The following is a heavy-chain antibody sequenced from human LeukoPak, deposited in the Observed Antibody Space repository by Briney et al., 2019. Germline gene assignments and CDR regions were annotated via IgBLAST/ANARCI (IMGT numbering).Heavy chain of an antibody. Sequence: LRLSCAASGFTFSSYAMSWVRQPPGKGLEWIGYIYYSGSTYYNPSLKSRVTISVDTSKNQFSLKLSSVTAADTAVYYCARIAVAGTNPFDYWGQGTLVTVSS. J-gene: IGHJ4*02. D-gene: IGHD6-19*01. CDR2: IYYSGST. V-gene: IGHV4-30-4*08. CDR1: GFTFSSYA. CDR3: ARIAVAGTNPFDY.